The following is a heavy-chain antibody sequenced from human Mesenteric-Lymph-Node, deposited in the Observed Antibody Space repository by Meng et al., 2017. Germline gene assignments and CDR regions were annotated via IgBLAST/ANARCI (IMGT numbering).Heavy chain of an antibody. D-gene: IGHD6-19*01. Sequence: SETLSLTCTVSGGSISSYYWSWIRQPPGKGLEWIGYIYYSGSTNYNPSLKSRVTISVDTSKNQFSLKLTSVTAADTALYYCARDPTAVAGYFDYWGRGTLVTVSS. J-gene: IGHJ4*02. CDR3: ARDPTAVAGYFDY. CDR1: GGSISSYY. CDR2: IYYSGST. V-gene: IGHV4-59*12.